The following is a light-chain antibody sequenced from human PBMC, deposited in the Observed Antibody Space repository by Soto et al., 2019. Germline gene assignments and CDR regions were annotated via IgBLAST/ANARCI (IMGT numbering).Light chain of an antibody. Sequence: EIVMTQSPATLPVSPGERVTLSCRASQSVGSNLAWYQQKPGQAPRLLIYAASTRATGIPARFSGSGSGTEFTLTISSLQSEDSAVYYCQQYNNWDTFGQGTKLEI. CDR3: QQYNNWDT. V-gene: IGKV3-15*01. J-gene: IGKJ2*01. CDR2: AAS. CDR1: QSVGSN.